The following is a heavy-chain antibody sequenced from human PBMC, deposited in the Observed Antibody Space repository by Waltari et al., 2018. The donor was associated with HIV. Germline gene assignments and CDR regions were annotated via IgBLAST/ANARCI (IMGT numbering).Heavy chain of an antibody. D-gene: IGHD6-13*01. V-gene: IGHV3-21*01. Sequence: EVQLVESGGGLVKPGGSLRLSCAASGFTFSSYSMNWVRQAPGRGLEWSSSISSSSSYIYYADSVKGRFTISRDNAKNSLYLQMNSLRAEDTAVYYCVREAADYYGMDVWGQGTTVTVSS. CDR3: VREAADYYGMDV. CDR2: ISSSSSYI. J-gene: IGHJ6*02. CDR1: GFTFSSYS.